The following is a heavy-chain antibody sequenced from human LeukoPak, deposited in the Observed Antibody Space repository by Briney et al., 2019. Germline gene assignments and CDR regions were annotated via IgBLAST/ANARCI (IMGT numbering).Heavy chain of an antibody. J-gene: IGHJ4*02. V-gene: IGHV4-34*01. D-gene: IGHD3-22*01. CDR3: ARTSYYDSSGYQFDY. CDR2: INHSGST. CDR1: GGSFSGYY. Sequence: SETLSLTCAVYGGSFSGYYWSWIRQPPGKGLEWIGEINHSGSTNYNPSLKSRVTISVDTSKNQFSLKLSSVTAADTAVYYCARTSYYDSSGYQFDYWGQGTLVTVSS.